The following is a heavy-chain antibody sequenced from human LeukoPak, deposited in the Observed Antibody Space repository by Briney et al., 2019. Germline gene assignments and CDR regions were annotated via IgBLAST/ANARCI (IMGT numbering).Heavy chain of an antibody. CDR3: ARETVAQGIAVAGRFDNWFDP. D-gene: IGHD6-19*01. CDR1: GGSISSYY. CDR2: IYYSGST. Sequence: PSETLSLTCTVSGGSISSYYWSWIRQPPGKGLEWIGYIYYSGSTNYNPSLKSRVTISVDTSKNQFSLKLSSVTAADTAVYYCARETVAQGIAVAGRFDNWFDPWGQGTLVTVSS. V-gene: IGHV4-59*01. J-gene: IGHJ5*02.